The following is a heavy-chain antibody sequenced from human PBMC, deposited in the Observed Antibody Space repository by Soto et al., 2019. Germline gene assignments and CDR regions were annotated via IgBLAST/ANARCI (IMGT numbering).Heavy chain of an antibody. V-gene: IGHV3-74*01. CDR1: GFTFSSYW. J-gene: IGHJ4*02. D-gene: IGHD3-3*01. Sequence: GGSLRLSCAASGFTFSSYWMHWVRQAPGKGLVWVSRINSDGSSTSYADSVKGRFTISRDNAKNTLYLQMNSLRAEDTAVYYCAKGRDFWSGYYLGWGQGTLVTVSS. CDR3: AKGRDFWSGYYLG. CDR2: INSDGSST.